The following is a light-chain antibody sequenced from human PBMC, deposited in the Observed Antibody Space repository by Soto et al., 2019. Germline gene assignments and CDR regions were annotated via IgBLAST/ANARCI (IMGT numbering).Light chain of an antibody. CDR2: DVS. CDR3: CSYAGSYTYVV. V-gene: IGLV2-11*01. Sequence: QPALTQPRSVSGSPGQSVTISCTGTSSDVGAYNYVSWYQQHPGKAPKLMIYDVSRRPSGVPDRFSGSKSGNTASLIISGLQAEDEADYYCCSYAGSYTYVVFGGGTKLTVL. J-gene: IGLJ2*01. CDR1: SSDVGAYNY.